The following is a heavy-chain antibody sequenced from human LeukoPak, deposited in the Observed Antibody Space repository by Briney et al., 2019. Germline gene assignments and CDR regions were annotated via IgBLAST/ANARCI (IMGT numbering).Heavy chain of an antibody. CDR1: GFTVTGYW. CDR3: AKDARGSGERLYRFYYYMDV. J-gene: IGHJ6*02. CDR2: IHTDGRIT. D-gene: IGHD6-19*01. Sequence: GGSLRLSCEASGFTVTGYWMHWVRQAPGKGLVWVSRIHTDGRITNYADFVKGRFTISRDNAKNSLYLQMNSLRAEDTALYYCAKDARGSGERLYRFYYYMDVWGQGTTVTVSS. V-gene: IGHV3-74*01.